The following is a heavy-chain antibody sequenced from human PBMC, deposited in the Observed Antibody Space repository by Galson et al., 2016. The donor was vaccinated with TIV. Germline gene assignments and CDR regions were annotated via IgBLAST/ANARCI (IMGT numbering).Heavy chain of an antibody. V-gene: IGHV2-5*02. CDR1: GFSLTTSGVG. Sequence: PALVKPTQTLTLTCTFPGFSLTTSGVGVGWIRQSPRRALEFLALIYWDDDERYSPSLRNRLTIAKDTSKTQVVLTMTNMDPADTATYYCVHYPGHDYATWYFDYWGQGTLVTVSS. CDR2: IYWDDDE. CDR3: VHYPGHDYATWYFDY. J-gene: IGHJ4*02. D-gene: IGHD5-12*01.